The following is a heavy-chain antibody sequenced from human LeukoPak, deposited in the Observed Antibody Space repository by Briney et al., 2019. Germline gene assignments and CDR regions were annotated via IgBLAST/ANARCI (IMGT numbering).Heavy chain of an antibody. J-gene: IGHJ5*02. CDR2: IYHSGST. CDR1: GGSISSSNW. D-gene: IGHD3-10*01. CDR3: ARGVLWFGELLPWFDP. V-gene: IGHV4-4*02. Sequence: SETLSLTCAVSGGSISSSNWWSWVRQPPGKGLEWLGEIYHSGSTNYNPSLKSRVTISVDKSKNQFSLKLSSVTAADTAVYYCARGVLWFGELLPWFDPWGQGTLVTVSS.